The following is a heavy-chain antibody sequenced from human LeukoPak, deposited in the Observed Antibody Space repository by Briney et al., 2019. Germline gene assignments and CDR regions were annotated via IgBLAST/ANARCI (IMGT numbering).Heavy chain of an antibody. CDR1: GFTFSSYG. CDR2: VSYDGTNK. J-gene: IGHJ4*02. D-gene: IGHD3-16*01. Sequence: GGSLRLSCAASGFTFSSYGMHWVRQAPGKGLEWVAVVSYDGTNKYYADSVKGRFTISRDNSENTLYLQMNSLRAEDTAVYYCAKVPYGGIRYDHLDYWGQGTLVTVSS. V-gene: IGHV3-30*18. CDR3: AKVPYGGIRYDHLDY.